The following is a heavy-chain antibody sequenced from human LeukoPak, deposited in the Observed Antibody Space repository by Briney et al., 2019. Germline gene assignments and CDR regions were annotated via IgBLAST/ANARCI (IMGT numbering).Heavy chain of an antibody. V-gene: IGHV4-34*01. Sequence: PSETLSLTCAVYGGSFSGYYWSWIRQPPGKGLEWIGEINHSGSTNYNPSLKSRVTISVDTSKNQFSLKLSSVTAAATAVYYCASGRPRSFDYWGQGTLVTVSS. CDR1: GGSFSGYY. CDR3: ASGRPRSFDY. CDR2: INHSGST. J-gene: IGHJ4*02.